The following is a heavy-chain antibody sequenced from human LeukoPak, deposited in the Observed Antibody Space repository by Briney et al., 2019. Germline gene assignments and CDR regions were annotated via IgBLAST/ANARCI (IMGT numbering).Heavy chain of an antibody. CDR1: GFTFSSYA. CDR2: ISGSGGST. V-gene: IGHV3-23*01. D-gene: IGHD3-10*01. Sequence: GGSLRLSCAASGFTFSSYAMSWVRQAPGKGLEWVSAISGSGGSTCYADSVKGRFTISRDNSKNTLYLQMNSLRAEDTAVYYCARGYYGSGSYLLYWGQGTLVTVSS. J-gene: IGHJ4*02. CDR3: ARGYYGSGSYLLY.